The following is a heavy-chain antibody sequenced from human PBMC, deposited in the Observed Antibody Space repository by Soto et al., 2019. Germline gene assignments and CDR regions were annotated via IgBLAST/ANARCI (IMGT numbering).Heavy chain of an antibody. CDR1: GGSVSSGSYY. V-gene: IGHV4-61*01. CDR2: IYYSGST. Sequence: QVQLQESGPGLVKPSETLSLTCTVSGGSVSSGSYYWSWIRQPPGQGLEWIGYIYYSGSTNYNPSPQSRVAISVDTSKNQFSLKLSSVTAADTAVYYCARATPYSNYRGYYYGMDVWGQGTTVTVSS. D-gene: IGHD4-4*01. CDR3: ARATPYSNYRGYYYGMDV. J-gene: IGHJ6*02.